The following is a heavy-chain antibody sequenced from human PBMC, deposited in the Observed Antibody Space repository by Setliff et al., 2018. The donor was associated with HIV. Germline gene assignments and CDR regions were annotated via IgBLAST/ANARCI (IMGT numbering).Heavy chain of an antibody. Sequence: SETLSLICVVYGGSFSGYYLSWVRQPPGKGLEWIGEISHSGTTTYSPSLESRVSISPDTSKNQFSLKLTSVSAADTAMYYCARVGDFFDSSDYYSVLDAFDIWGQGTMVTVSS. CDR2: ISHSGTT. CDR3: ARVGDFFDSSDYYSVLDAFDI. J-gene: IGHJ3*02. CDR1: GGSFSGYY. V-gene: IGHV4-34*01. D-gene: IGHD3-22*01.